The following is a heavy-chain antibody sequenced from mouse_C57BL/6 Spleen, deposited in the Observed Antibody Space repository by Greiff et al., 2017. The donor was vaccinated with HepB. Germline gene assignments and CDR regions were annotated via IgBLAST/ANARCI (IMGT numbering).Heavy chain of an antibody. V-gene: IGHV1-61*01. CDR2: IYPSDSET. CDR3: ARDLYFDY. CDR1: GYTFTSYC. J-gene: IGHJ2*01. Sequence: QVHVKQPGAELVRPGSSVKLSCKASGYTFTSYCMDWVKQRPGQGLEWIGNIYPSDSETHYTQKFKDKATLTVDKSSSTAYMQLSSLTSEDSAVYYCARDLYFDYWGQGTTLTVSS.